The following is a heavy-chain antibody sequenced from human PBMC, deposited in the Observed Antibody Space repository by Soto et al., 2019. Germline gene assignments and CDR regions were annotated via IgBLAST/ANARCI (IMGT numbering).Heavy chain of an antibody. CDR2: IWHDGSNK. J-gene: IGHJ4*02. D-gene: IGHD6-13*01. CDR1: GFTFSSYG. Sequence: QVQLVESGGGVVQPWRSLRLSCAASGFTFSSYGMHWVRQAPGKGLEWVAVIWHDGSNKYYADSVKGRFTISRDNSKNTLYLQMNSLRAEDTAVYYCARAAAKFNYFDYWGQGTLVTVSS. CDR3: ARAAAKFNYFDY. V-gene: IGHV3-33*01.